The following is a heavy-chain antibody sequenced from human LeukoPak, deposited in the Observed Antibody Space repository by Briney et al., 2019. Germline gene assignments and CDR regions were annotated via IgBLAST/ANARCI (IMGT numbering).Heavy chain of an antibody. J-gene: IGHJ5*02. D-gene: IGHD1-14*01. CDR2: INWNGGST. V-gene: IGHV3-20*04. CDR3: AKDTTPPKAGFDP. CDR1: GFTFDDYG. Sequence: GGSLRLSCAASGFTFDDYGMSWVRQAPGKGLEWVSGINWNGGSTGYADSVKGRFTISRDNSKNTLYLQMNSLRAEDTAVYYCAKDTTPPKAGFDPWGQGTLVTVSS.